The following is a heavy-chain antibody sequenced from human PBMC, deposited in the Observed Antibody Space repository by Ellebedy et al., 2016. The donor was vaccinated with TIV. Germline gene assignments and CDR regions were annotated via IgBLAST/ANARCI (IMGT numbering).Heavy chain of an antibody. CDR2: IYQDGSEK. J-gene: IGHJ5*01. Sequence: PGGSLRLSCAASGFTFRSYWMARVRQATGKGLEWVANIYQDGSEKFYVDSVKGRFTISRDNAKNSLYLQMNSLRVEDTAVYYCARRGSYGDYAVQVNNWFDSWGQGTLVTVSS. CDR1: GFTFRSYW. CDR3: ARRGSYGDYAVQVNNWFDS. D-gene: IGHD4-17*01. V-gene: IGHV3-7*01.